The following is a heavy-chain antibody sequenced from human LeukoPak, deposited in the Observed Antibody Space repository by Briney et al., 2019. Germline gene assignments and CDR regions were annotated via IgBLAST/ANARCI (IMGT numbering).Heavy chain of an antibody. CDR2: ISSDSRTI. CDR1: GFTFSSYS. J-gene: IGHJ4*02. V-gene: IGHV3-48*02. CDR3: ARYGSGTSYITNYFDY. D-gene: IGHD3-10*01. Sequence: PGGSLRLSCAASGFTFSSYSMNWVRQAPGKGLEWVSYISSDSRTIYYADSVKGRFTISRDNAKNSLYLQMKSLRDEDTAVYYCARYGSGTSYITNYFDYWGQGTLVTVS.